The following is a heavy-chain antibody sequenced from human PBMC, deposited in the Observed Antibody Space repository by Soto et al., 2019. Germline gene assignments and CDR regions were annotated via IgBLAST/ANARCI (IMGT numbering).Heavy chain of an antibody. V-gene: IGHV1-69*01. J-gene: IGHJ4*02. CDR3: AASSAIAAAGYFMF. D-gene: IGHD6-13*01. Sequence: VQLVQSGAEVKEPGSSVKVSCKASGDLFKNHAFNWVRQAPGQGLEWMGRISPLFSTTNYAQKFQGRVTIGADELTTIVYLEVNNLESDDTAMYYCAASSAIAAAGYFMFWGQGTLVTVSP. CDR1: GDLFKNHA. CDR2: ISPLFSTT.